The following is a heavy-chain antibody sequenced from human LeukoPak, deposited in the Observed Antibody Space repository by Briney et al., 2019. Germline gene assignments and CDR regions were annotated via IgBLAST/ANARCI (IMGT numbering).Heavy chain of an antibody. CDR3: AKDMTLVRGVITADFDY. CDR2: IKEDGSDK. J-gene: IGHJ4*02. Sequence: GGSLRLSCAASGFIFSTYWMSWVRQAPGKGLEWVANIKEDGSDKYYVDSVKGRFTISRDNSKNTLYLQMNSLRAEDTAVYYCAKDMTLVRGVITADFDYWGQGTLVTVSS. D-gene: IGHD3-10*01. CDR1: GFIFSTYW. V-gene: IGHV3-7*03.